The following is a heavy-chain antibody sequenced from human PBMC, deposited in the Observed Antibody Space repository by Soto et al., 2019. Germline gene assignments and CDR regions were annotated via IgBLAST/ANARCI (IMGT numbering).Heavy chain of an antibody. J-gene: IGHJ4*02. CDR1: GGSISSSSYY. V-gene: IGHV4-39*01. Sequence: SETLSLTCSVSGGSISSSSYYWGWIRQPPGKGLQWIGTIYYSGSTYYNPSLKSRVAISVDTSKNQFSLKLSSVTAADTAVYYCASSDGGSTIDYWGQGALVTVSS. CDR2: IYYSGST. CDR3: ASSDGGSTIDY.